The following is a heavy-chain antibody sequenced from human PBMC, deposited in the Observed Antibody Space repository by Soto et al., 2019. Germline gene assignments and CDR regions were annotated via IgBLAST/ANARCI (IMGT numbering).Heavy chain of an antibody. J-gene: IGHJ4*02. CDR1: GFIFSNYA. V-gene: IGHV3-30*18. D-gene: IGHD2-2*01. CDR2: ISYEGSNK. CDR3: AKDGDIVLIPASHLDY. Sequence: PGGSLRLSCGASGFIFSNYAMNWVRQAPGKGLEWVAFISYEGSNKYYADSVKGRFTISRENSKNTLYLQMNSLRTEDTAVYYCAKDGDIVLIPASHLDYWGQGTLVTVSS.